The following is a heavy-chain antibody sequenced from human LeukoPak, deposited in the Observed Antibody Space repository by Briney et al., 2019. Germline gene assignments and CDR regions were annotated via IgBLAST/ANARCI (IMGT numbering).Heavy chain of an antibody. CDR1: GFTFSSFG. V-gene: IGHV3-30*03. CDR3: ARERGAHYFDY. Sequence: GGSLRLSCAASGFTFSSFGMHWVRQAPGKGLEWVALISYDGSNKYYADSVKGRFTISRDNSKNTLYLQMNSLRAEDTAVYYCARERGAHYFDYWGQGTLVTVSS. CDR2: ISYDGSNK. D-gene: IGHD1-26*01. J-gene: IGHJ4*02.